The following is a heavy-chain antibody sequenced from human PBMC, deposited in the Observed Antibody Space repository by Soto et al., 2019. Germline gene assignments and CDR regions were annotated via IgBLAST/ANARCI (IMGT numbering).Heavy chain of an antibody. Sequence: EVQLVESGGGLVQPGGSLRLSCAASKFTFSRYWMHWVRQTPGKGLMWVSRINTDGSRTTYADSVKGRFTISRDNAKNTLFLDMNSLRAEDTAVYYCARVASGSYDSFDPWGQLTLGTVSA. D-gene: IGHD1-26*01. J-gene: IGHJ5*02. CDR2: INTDGSRT. CDR3: ARVASGSYDSFDP. V-gene: IGHV3-74*03. CDR1: KFTFSRYW.